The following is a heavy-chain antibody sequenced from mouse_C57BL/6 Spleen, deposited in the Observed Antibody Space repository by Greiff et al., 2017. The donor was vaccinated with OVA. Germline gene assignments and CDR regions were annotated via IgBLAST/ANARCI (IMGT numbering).Heavy chain of an antibody. V-gene: IGHV2-3*01. Sequence: LSISKDNSKSQVFLKLNSLQTDDTATYYCAKEDYDYDDAMDYWGQGTSVTVSS. CDR3: AKEDYDYDDAMDY. J-gene: IGHJ4*01. D-gene: IGHD2-4*01.